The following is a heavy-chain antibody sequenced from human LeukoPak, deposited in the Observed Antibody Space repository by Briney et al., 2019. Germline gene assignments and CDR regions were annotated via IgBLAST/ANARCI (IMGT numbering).Heavy chain of an antibody. CDR2: INHSGST. D-gene: IGHD1-20*01. J-gene: IGHJ3*02. CDR3: ARGRITGTTLDAFDI. Sequence: SETLSLTCAVYGGSFSDYYWSWIRQPPGKGLEWIGEINHSGSTNYNPSLKSRVTISVDTSKNQFSLKLSSVTAADTAVYYCARGRITGTTLDAFDIWGQGTMVTVSS. V-gene: IGHV4-34*01. CDR1: GGSFSDYY.